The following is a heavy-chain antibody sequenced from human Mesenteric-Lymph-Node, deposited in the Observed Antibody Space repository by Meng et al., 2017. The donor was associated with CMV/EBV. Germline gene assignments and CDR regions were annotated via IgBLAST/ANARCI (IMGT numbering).Heavy chain of an antibody. V-gene: IGHV3-53*01. J-gene: IGHJ4*02. Sequence: GGSLRLSCAASGITVSTYYMTWVRQAPGKGLEWVSIIYSGGSTYYADSVKGRFTISRDNSKNTVYLQMNSLRAEDTAVYYCARAISALDYWGQGTLVTVSS. CDR2: IYSGGST. CDR3: ARAISALDY. CDR1: GITVSTYY. D-gene: IGHD2-2*02.